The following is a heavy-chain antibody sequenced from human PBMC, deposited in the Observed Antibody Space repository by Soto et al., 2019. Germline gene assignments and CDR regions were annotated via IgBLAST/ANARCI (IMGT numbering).Heavy chain of an antibody. J-gene: IGHJ6*03. Sequence: GSLRLSCTASGFTFGDYAMSWFRQAPGKGLEWVGFIRSKAYGGTTEYAASVKGRFTISRDDSKSIAYLQMNSLKTEDTAVYYCTSSYYDFWSGPKPNYYYYYMDVWGKGTTVTVSS. CDR1: GFTFGDYA. CDR3: TSSYYDFWSGPKPNYYYYYMDV. CDR2: IRSKAYGGTT. V-gene: IGHV3-49*03. D-gene: IGHD3-3*01.